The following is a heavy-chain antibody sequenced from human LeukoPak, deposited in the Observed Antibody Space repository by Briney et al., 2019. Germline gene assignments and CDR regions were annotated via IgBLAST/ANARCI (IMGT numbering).Heavy chain of an antibody. J-gene: IGHJ5*02. Sequence: PGRSLRLSCAALGFTFSSYAMHWVRQAPGKGLEWVAVISYDGSNKYYADSVKGRFTISRDNSKNTLYLQMNSLRAEDTAVYYCARDGLVYAIRWGWFDPWGQGALVTVSS. CDR2: ISYDGSNK. CDR1: GFTFSSYA. CDR3: ARDGLVYAIRWGWFDP. V-gene: IGHV3-30*01. D-gene: IGHD2-8*01.